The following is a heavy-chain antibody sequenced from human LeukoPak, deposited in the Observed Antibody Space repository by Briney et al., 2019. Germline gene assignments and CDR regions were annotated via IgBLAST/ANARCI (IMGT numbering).Heavy chain of an antibody. CDR3: TRDFSNYDDTSGYYPFDY. V-gene: IGHV3-49*03. CDR2: IRSKSYGATT. D-gene: IGHD3-22*01. J-gene: IGHJ4*02. Sequence: GGSLRLSCTASGFNFGDFAMSWFRQAPGKGLEWVGFIRSKSYGATTEYAVSVKGRFTISRDDSKSIAYLQMNSLKTGDTAMYYCTRDFSNYDDTSGYYPFDYWGQGTLVTVSS. CDR1: GFNFGDFA.